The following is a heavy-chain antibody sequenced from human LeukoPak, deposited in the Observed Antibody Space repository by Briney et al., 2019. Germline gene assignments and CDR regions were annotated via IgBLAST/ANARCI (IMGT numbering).Heavy chain of an antibody. CDR3: ARDHLTYSSSSDFDY. D-gene: IGHD6-6*01. V-gene: IGHV3-21*01. Sequence: GGSLRLSCAASGFTFSSYSMNWVRQAPGKGLEWVSSISSGSSYLYYADSMKGRFTISRDNAKNSLYLQMNSLRAEGTAVYYWARDHLTYSSSSDFDYWGQGTLVTVSS. CDR1: GFTFSSYS. CDR2: ISSGSSYL. J-gene: IGHJ4*02.